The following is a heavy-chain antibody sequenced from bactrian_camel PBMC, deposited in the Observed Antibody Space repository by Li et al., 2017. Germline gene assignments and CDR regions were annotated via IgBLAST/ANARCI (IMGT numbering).Heavy chain of an antibody. J-gene: IGHJ4*01. D-gene: IGHD6*01. CDR3: AADPQCIGTWSGFDY. CDR1: GFTFKSYS. Sequence: QVQLVESGGGSVQAGGSLRLSCATSGFTFKSYSMSWIRQAPGKGLEWVSSIYTDGSNTAYADSVKGRFTISRDNAKNTGYLQMDNLKAEDTALYYCAADPQCIGTWSGFDYWGQGTQVTVS. V-gene: IGHV3-2*01. CDR2: IYTDGSNT.